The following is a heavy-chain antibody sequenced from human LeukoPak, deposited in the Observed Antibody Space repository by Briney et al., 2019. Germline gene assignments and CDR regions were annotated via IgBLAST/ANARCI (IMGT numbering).Heavy chain of an antibody. J-gene: IGHJ5*02. Sequence: TSETLSLTCTVSGGSISSYYWSWIRQPAGKGLEWIGRIYTSGSTNYNPSLKSRVTMSVDTSKNQFSLKLSSVTAADTAVYYCARVGRKQWLEQYNWFDPWGQGTLVTVSS. CDR3: ARVGRKQWLEQYNWFDP. CDR2: IYTSGST. CDR1: GGSISSYY. V-gene: IGHV4-4*07. D-gene: IGHD6-19*01.